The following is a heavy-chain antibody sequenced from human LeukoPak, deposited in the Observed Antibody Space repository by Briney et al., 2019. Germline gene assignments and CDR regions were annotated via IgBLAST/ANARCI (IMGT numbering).Heavy chain of an antibody. CDR3: ARGPVPGGNSPVI. CDR1: GGSFSGYY. CDR2: INHSGST. D-gene: IGHD4-23*01. Sequence: SETLSLTCAVYGGSFSGYYWSWIRQPPGKGLEWIGEINHSGSTNYNPTLKSRVTISVDTSKNQFSLKLSSVTAADTAVYYCARGPVPGGNSPVIGGRGPRVTVS. J-gene: IGHJ4*02. V-gene: IGHV4-34*01.